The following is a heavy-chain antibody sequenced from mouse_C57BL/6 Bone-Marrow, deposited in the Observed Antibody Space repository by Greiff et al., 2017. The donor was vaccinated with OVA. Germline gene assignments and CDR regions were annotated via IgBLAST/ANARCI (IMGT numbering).Heavy chain of an antibody. CDR1: GYTFTSYG. CDR2: IYPRSGHT. CDR3: ARRLVYSYAMDY. D-gene: IGHD2-1*01. J-gene: IGHJ4*01. Sequence: QVQLQQSGAELARPGASVKLSCKASGYTFTSYGISWVKQRTGQGLEWIGEIYPRSGHTYYNEKFKGKATLTADKSSSTAYMELLSLTSEDSAVYFCARRLVYSYAMDYWGQGTSVTVSS. V-gene: IGHV1-81*01.